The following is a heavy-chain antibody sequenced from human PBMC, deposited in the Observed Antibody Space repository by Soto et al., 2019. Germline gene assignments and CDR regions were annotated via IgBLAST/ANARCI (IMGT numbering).Heavy chain of an antibody. CDR3: ARQDNVAVACAYFQH. D-gene: IGHD6-19*01. V-gene: IGHV4-4*02. CDR1: GGSISTTNW. J-gene: IGHJ1*01. CDR2: IYHSGST. Sequence: QVQLQESGPGLVKASGTLSLNCAVSGGSISTTNWWSWVRQPPGKGLEWIGEIYHSGSTNYNPSFKSRITISVDKSKNQFSLKLSSVTAADTAVYDCARQDNVAVACAYFQHWVQGTLVTVSP.